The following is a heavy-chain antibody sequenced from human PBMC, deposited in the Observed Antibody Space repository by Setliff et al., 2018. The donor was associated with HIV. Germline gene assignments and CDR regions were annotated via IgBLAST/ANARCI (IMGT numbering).Heavy chain of an antibody. CDR3: AMSPYCTGGSCNSRRSIDS. V-gene: IGHV1-46*02. D-gene: IGHD2-15*01. J-gene: IGHJ4*02. Sequence: ASVTVSCKTSGHTFNSFYLHWVRQAPGQGLEWMAMINPSGGNTDHYAQRFQGRLSMTSDTSTGTVYLELSSLTSEDSAVYYCAMSPYCTGGSCNSRRSIDSWGQGALVTVSS. CDR1: GHTFNSFY. CDR2: INPSGGNTD.